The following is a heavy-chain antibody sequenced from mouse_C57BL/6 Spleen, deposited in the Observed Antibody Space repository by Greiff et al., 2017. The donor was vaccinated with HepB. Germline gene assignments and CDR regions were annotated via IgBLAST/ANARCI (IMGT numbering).Heavy chain of an antibody. CDR3: ARWDWDGSPFAY. V-gene: IGHV1-80*01. J-gene: IGHJ3*01. Sequence: QVQLKQSGAELVKPGASVKISCKASGYAFSSYWMNWVKQRPGKGLEWIGQIYPGDGDTNYNGKFKGKATLTADKSSITAYMQLSSLTSEDSAVYFGARWDWDGSPFAYWGQGTLVTVSA. CDR2: IYPGDGDT. D-gene: IGHD4-1*01. CDR1: GYAFSSYW.